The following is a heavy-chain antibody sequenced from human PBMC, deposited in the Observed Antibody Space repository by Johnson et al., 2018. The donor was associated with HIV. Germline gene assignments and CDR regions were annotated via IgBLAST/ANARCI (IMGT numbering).Heavy chain of an antibody. J-gene: IGHJ3*02. V-gene: IGHV3-20*04. Sequence: VQLMESGGGVVRPGGSLRLSCAASGFTFDDYGMSWVRQAPGQGLEWVSVIYSGGSTYYADSVKGRFTISRDNAENSLYLQMNSLRAEDTALYYCARSTVGATTGGAFDIWGQGTMVTVSS. CDR3: ARSTVGATTGGAFDI. CDR2: IYSGGST. CDR1: GFTFDDYG. D-gene: IGHD1-26*01.